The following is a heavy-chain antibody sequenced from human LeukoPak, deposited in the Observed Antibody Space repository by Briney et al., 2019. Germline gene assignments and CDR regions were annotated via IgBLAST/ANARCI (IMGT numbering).Heavy chain of an antibody. Sequence: GGSLRLSCAASGFTFSSYSMNWVRQAPGKGLEWVSYISGSSPIMSSSRSTIYYADSVKGRFTISRDNAKNSLYLQMNSLRAEDTAVYYCARPRGNVEMAAIPFDYWGQGTLVTVSS. V-gene: IGHV3-48*01. CDR3: ARPRGNVEMAAIPFDY. J-gene: IGHJ4*02. D-gene: IGHD5-24*01. CDR2: ISGSSPIMSSSRSTI. CDR1: GFTFSSYS.